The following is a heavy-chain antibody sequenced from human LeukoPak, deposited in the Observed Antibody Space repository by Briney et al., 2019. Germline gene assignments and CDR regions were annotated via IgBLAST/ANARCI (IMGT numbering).Heavy chain of an antibody. D-gene: IGHD3-22*01. J-gene: IGHJ4*02. CDR1: GGSISSYY. CDR2: IYYSGST. V-gene: IGHV4-59*01. CDR3: ARITYYYASSGYYQYYFDY. Sequence: SETLSLTCTVSGGSISSYYWSWIRRPPGKGLEWIGYIYYSGSTDYSPSLKSRVTISVDTSKNQFSLRLSSVTAADTAVYYCARITYYYASSGYYQYYFDYWGQGTLVTVSS.